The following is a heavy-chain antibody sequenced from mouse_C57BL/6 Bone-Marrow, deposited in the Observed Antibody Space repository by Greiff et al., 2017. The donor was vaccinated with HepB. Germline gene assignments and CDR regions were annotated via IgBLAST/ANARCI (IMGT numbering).Heavy chain of an antibody. D-gene: IGHD1-1*01. CDR3: ARFHYGSSYPAY. V-gene: IGHV1-19*01. CDR1: GYTFTDYY. CDR2: INPYNGGT. Sequence: VQLQQSGPVLVKPGASVKMSCKASGYTFTDYYMNWVNQSHGKSLEWIGDINPYNGGTSYNQKFKGKATLTVDKSSSTAYMELNSLTSEDSAVYYCARFHYGSSYPAYWGQGTTLTVSS. J-gene: IGHJ2*01.